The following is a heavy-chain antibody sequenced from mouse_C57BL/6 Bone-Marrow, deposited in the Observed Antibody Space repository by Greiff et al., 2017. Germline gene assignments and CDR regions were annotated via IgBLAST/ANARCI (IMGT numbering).Heavy chain of an antibody. CDR2: IDPANGNT. CDR1: GFNIKNTY. V-gene: IGHV14-3*01. Sequence: EVQLQQSVAELVRPGASVKLSCTASGFNIKNTYMHWVKQRPEQGLEWIGRIDPANGNTKYAPKFQGKATITADTSSTTAYLQLSSLTSEDTAIYYCARCCGYDGPHFDYWGQGTTLTVSS. D-gene: IGHD2-2*01. J-gene: IGHJ2*01. CDR3: ARCCGYDGPHFDY.